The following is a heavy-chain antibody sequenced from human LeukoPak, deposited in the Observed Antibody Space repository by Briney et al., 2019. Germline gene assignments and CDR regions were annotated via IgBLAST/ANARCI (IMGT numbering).Heavy chain of an antibody. D-gene: IGHD2-15*01. V-gene: IGHV1-46*01. CDR1: GYTFTSYY. Sequence: ASVKVSCKASGYTFTSYYMHWVRQAPGQGLEWMGIINPSGGSTSYAQKFQGRVTMTRDMSSSTVYMELSSLRSEDTAVYFCAREGKCSGVNCYSFEYWGQGSLVTVSS. CDR2: INPSGGST. J-gene: IGHJ4*02. CDR3: AREGKCSGVNCYSFEY.